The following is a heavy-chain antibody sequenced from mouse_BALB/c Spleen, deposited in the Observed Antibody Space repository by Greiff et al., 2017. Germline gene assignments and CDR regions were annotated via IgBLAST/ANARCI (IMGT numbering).Heavy chain of an antibody. CDR1: GYSITSDYA. J-gene: IGHJ3*01. D-gene: IGHD1-1*01. V-gene: IGHV3-2*02. CDR3: ARRAITTVVESWFAY. CDR2: ISYSGST. Sequence: DVKLVESGPGLVKPSQSLSLTCTVTGYSITSDYAWNWIRQFPGNKLEWMGYISYSGSTSYNPSLKSRISITRDTSKNQFFLQLNSVTTEDTATYYCARRAITTVVESWFAYWGQGTLVTVSA.